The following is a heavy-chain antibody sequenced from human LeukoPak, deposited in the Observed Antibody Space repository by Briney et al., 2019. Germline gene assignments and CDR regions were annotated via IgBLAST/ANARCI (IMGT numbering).Heavy chain of an antibody. CDR3: VRDRRDGKNLAYHFDF. Sequence: GSLRLSCAASGFTFSSYAMHWVRQAPGEGLERVAVMSYDGTSEYYADSVRGRFTISRDHTQNMLHLQMNSLRDEDTALYYWVRDRRDGKNLAYHFDFWGQGTIVTVSS. CDR2: MSYDGTSE. D-gene: IGHD5-24*01. CDR1: GFTFSSYA. V-gene: IGHV3-30-3*01. J-gene: IGHJ4*02.